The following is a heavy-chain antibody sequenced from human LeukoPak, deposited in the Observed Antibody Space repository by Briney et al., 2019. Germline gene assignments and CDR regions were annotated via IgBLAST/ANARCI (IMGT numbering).Heavy chain of an antibody. CDR2: IYTSGST. Sequence: PSETLSLTCTVSGGSISSYYWSWIRQPPGKGLEWIGYIYTSGSTNYNPSLRSRVTISVDTSKNQFSLKLSSVTAADTAVYYCARATGYSSSWYWFDPWGQGTLVTVSS. CDR3: ARATGYSSSWYWFDP. J-gene: IGHJ5*02. D-gene: IGHD6-13*01. V-gene: IGHV4-4*09. CDR1: GGSISSYY.